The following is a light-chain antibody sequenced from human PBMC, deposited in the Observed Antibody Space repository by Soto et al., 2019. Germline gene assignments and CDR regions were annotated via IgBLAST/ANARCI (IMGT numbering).Light chain of an antibody. Sequence: EIVMTQSPATLSVSPGERATLSCRASQSVSSNLAWYQQKPGQAPRLLIYGASTRATGIPARFSGSGSGTEFTLIISSLRSEDFAVYYCQQYNNWPQTFGQGTEVEIK. CDR1: QSVSSN. V-gene: IGKV3-15*01. CDR2: GAS. CDR3: QQYNNWPQT. J-gene: IGKJ1*01.